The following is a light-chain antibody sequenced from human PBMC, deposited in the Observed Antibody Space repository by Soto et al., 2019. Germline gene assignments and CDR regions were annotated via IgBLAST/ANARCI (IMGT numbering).Light chain of an antibody. J-gene: IGKJ1*01. CDR3: QPDNRHPI. V-gene: IGKV1-5*01. CDR1: QNISSW. Sequence: EIRMTQSPSAVSVSLGDRVTITCRASQNISSWLAWYQQKPGKAPKLLIYDASSRESGVPSRFSGSGSGTEFPLTISSLPEDDLAYYCPQPDNRHPIFGEGTKVDIK. CDR2: DAS.